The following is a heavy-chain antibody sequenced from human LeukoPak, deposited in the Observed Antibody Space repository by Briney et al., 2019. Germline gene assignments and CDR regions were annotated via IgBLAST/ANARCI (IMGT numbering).Heavy chain of an antibody. D-gene: IGHD2-21*02. Sequence: PGGPLRLSCTASGFTFSTYWMSWVRQAPGKGLEWVANIHPDGNEKYHVDSVKGRFTISRDNAKNSLYLQMNSLRVEDTAVYYCARGDDFSGDYWGQGTLVTVSS. CDR1: GFTFSTYW. CDR2: IHPDGNEK. J-gene: IGHJ4*02. V-gene: IGHV3-7*04. CDR3: ARGDDFSGDY.